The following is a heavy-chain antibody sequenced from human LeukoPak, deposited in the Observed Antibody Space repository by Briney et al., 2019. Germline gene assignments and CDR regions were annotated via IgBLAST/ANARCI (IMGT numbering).Heavy chain of an antibody. CDR3: ARVNARAFDY. D-gene: IGHD2-2*01. CDR1: GGSISSYY. CDR2: IYYSGST. Sequence: SETLSLTCTVSGGSISSYYWSWIRQPPGKGLEWVGYIYYSGSTNHNPSLKSRVTISVDTSKNQFSLKLSSVTAADTAVYYCARVNARAFDYWGQGTLVTVSP. V-gene: IGHV4-59*01. J-gene: IGHJ4*02.